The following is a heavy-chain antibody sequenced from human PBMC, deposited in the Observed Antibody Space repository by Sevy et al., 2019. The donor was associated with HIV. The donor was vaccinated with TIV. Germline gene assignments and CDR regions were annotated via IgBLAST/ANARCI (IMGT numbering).Heavy chain of an antibody. J-gene: IGHJ3*02. CDR3: AREDDSSGYSLNAFDI. D-gene: IGHD3-22*01. V-gene: IGHV4-4*07. CDR1: GGSISSYY. CDR2: IYTSGST. Sequence: SETLSLTCTVSGGSISSYYWSWIRQPAGKGLEGIGRIYTSGSTNYNPSLKSRVTMSVDTSKNQFSLKLSSVTAADTAVYYCAREDDSSGYSLNAFDIWGQGTMVTVSS.